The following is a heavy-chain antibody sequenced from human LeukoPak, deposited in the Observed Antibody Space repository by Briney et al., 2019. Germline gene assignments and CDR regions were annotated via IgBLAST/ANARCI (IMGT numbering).Heavy chain of an antibody. CDR3: ARHVVGATLDP. Sequence: GGSLRLSCAASGFTVSGNYMSWVRQAPGKGLEWVSVIFSGGTTHYADSVKGRFTISRDNSKNTLYLQMNSLRAEDTAVYYCARHVVGATLDPWGQGTQVTVSS. D-gene: IGHD1-26*01. V-gene: IGHV3-53*01. CDR1: GFTVSGNY. CDR2: IFSGGTT. J-gene: IGHJ5*02.